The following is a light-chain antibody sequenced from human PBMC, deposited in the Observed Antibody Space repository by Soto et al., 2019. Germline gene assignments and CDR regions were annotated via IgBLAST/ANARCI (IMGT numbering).Light chain of an antibody. J-gene: IGLJ1*01. CDR1: SSDVGGYNY. V-gene: IGLV2-14*03. CDR2: DVS. CDR3: CSYTSSSTPWV. Sequence: QSVLTQPASVSGSPGQSITISCTGTSSDVGGYNYVSWYQQHPGKAPKLMIYDVSDRPSGVSNRFSASKSGNPASLTISGLQAEDEDAYYCCSYTSSSTPWVFGTGTKVTVL.